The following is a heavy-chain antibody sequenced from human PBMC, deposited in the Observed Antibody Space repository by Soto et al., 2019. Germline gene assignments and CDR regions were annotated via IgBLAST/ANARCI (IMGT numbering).Heavy chain of an antibody. CDR2: INPNSGGT. CDR3: ARGDLRITIFGVVIGSMDV. J-gene: IGHJ6*02. V-gene: IGHV1-2*04. Sequence: ASVKVSCKASGYTFTGYYMHWVRQAPGQGLEWMGWINPNSGGTNYAQKFQGWVTMTRDTSISTAYMELSRLRSDDTAVYYCARGDLRITIFGVVIGSMDVWGQGTTVTVSS. D-gene: IGHD3-3*01. CDR1: GYTFTGYY.